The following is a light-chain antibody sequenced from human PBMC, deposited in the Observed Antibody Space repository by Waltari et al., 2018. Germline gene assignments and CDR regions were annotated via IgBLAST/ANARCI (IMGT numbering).Light chain of an antibody. CDR1: SSDIGDYI. V-gene: IGLV2-14*01. J-gene: IGLJ3*02. CDR3: LSYTTSSILGV. CDR2: EVG. Sequence: QSALTQPASVSGSPGQSITISCTGTSSDIGDYIVSWSQQHPGKAPKRVNYEVGRRPPEVSDAFSGSQSCTTASLTIAGLQAEDEADYYCLSYTTSSILGVFGGGTKLTVL.